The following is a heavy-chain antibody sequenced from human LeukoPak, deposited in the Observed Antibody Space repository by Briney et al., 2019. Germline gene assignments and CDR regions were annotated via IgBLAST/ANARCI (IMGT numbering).Heavy chain of an antibody. V-gene: IGHV3-30*02. J-gene: IGHJ6*03. Sequence: GGSLRLSCAASRFTFSSYGMHWVRQAPGKGLEWVAFIRYDGSNKYYADSVKGRFTISRDNAKNSLYLQMNSLRVEDTAVYYCARDPYSGSYGDSYYYYMDVWGKGTTVTISS. CDR2: IRYDGSNK. CDR1: RFTFSSYG. D-gene: IGHD1-26*01. CDR3: ARDPYSGSYGDSYYYYMDV.